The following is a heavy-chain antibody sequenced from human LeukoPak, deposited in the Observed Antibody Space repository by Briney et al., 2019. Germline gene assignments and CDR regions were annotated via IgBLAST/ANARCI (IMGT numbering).Heavy chain of an antibody. Sequence: GASVTVSCKASGYTFTSYGISWVRQAPGQGLEWMGWISAYNGNTNYAQKLQGRVTMTTDTSTSTAYMELRSLRSDDTAVYYCARGSSSSTYYYYYGMDVWGQGTTVTVSS. CDR2: ISAYNGNT. D-gene: IGHD6-13*01. V-gene: IGHV1-18*01. J-gene: IGHJ6*02. CDR1: GYTFTSYG. CDR3: ARGSSSSTYYYYYGMDV.